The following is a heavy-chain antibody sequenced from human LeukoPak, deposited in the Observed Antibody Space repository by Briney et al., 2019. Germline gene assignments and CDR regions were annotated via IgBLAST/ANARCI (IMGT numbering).Heavy chain of an antibody. Sequence: PGGSLRLSCAASEFTFDDFSMNWVRQAPGTGLEWVSLITWDGGATYYAYSVKGRFTISRDNSKNSLYLQMNSLRTEDTAVYYCPKSDNPWEPVNPFDYWGQGTLVTVSS. CDR3: PKSDNPWEPVNPFDY. J-gene: IGHJ4*02. CDR1: EFTFDDFS. D-gene: IGHD1-26*01. V-gene: IGHV3-43*01. CDR2: ITWDGGAT.